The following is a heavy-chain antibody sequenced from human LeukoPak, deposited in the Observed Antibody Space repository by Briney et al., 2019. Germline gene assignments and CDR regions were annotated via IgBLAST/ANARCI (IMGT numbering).Heavy chain of an antibody. Sequence: GGSLRHTRLGSTFTYRHARIHELRQAPGKGLEWVANINQDGSDRYYVDSVKGRFTISRDNAKNSLYLQMNSLRAEDTAVYFCARDRRASAYDYFDYWGQGTLVTVSP. CDR2: INQDGSDR. D-gene: IGHD3-22*01. CDR3: ARDRRASAYDYFDY. CDR1: TFTYRHAR. V-gene: IGHV3-7*05. J-gene: IGHJ4*02.